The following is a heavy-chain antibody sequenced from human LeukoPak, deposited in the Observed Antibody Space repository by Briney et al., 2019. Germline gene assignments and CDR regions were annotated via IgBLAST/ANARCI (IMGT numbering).Heavy chain of an antibody. CDR2: IKEHGVEK. D-gene: IGHD2-2*01. CDR3: VRYGCRTASCYMFES. Sequence: GGSLRLSCEASGFIFSSYWMSWVRQAPGKGLEWVAIIKEHGVEKYYVDSVRGRFTISRDNAKNSLYLQMNSLRAEDTAVYYCVRYGCRTASCYMFESWGQGTLVTVSS. J-gene: IGHJ4*02. V-gene: IGHV3-7*01. CDR1: GFIFSSYW.